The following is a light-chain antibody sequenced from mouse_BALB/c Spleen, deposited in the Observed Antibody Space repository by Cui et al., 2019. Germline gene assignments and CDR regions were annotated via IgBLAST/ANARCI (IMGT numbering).Light chain of an antibody. Sequence: DIQMTQTTSSLSASLGDRVTISCSASQGISNYLNWYQQKPDGTVKLLIYYPSSLHSGVPSRFSGSGSGTDYSLTISNLEPEDIATYYCQQYSKLPYTFGGGTKLEIK. J-gene: IGKJ2*01. CDR3: QQYSKLPYT. V-gene: IGKV10-94*01. CDR2: YPS. CDR1: QGISNY.